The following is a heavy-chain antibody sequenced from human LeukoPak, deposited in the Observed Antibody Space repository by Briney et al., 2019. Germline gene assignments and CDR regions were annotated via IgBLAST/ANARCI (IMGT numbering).Heavy chain of an antibody. V-gene: IGHV1-69*05. CDR3: ASAYYGSGSYSYYYYYRDV. D-gene: IGHD3-10*01. J-gene: IGHJ6*03. CDR1: GCTFSSYA. CDR2: IIPIFGTA. Sequence: SVKVSCKASGCTFSSYAISWVRQAPGQGLEWMGGIIPIFGTANYAQKFQGRVTITTDESTGTAYMELSSLRSEDTAVYYCASAYYGSGSYSYYYYYRDVWGKGTTVSVS.